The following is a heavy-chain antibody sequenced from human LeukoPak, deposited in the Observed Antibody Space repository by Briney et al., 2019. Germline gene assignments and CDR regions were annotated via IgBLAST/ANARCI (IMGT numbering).Heavy chain of an antibody. Sequence: SGGSLRLSCAASGFPFDRYWMSWVRLAPGKGLEWVANIKHDGSEKTFVDSVKGRFTISRDNAENSLYLQMNSLRAEDTAVYYCAKAIGDYYGSGSPDAFGIWGQGTMVTVSS. V-gene: IGHV3-7*03. CDR3: AKAIGDYYGSGSPDAFGI. J-gene: IGHJ3*02. CDR1: GFPFDRYW. CDR2: IKHDGSEK. D-gene: IGHD3-10*01.